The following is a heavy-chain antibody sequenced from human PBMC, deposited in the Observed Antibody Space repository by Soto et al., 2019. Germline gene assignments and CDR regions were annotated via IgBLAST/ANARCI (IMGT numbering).Heavy chain of an antibody. J-gene: IGHJ6*02. D-gene: IGHD3-9*01. CDR2: ISSSSSYI. CDR1: GFTFSSYS. CDR3: ARAYYDILTAYGMDV. V-gene: IGHV3-21*01. Sequence: EVQLVESGGGLVQPGGSLRLSCAASGFTFSSYSMNWVRQAPGKGLEWVSSISSSSSYIYYADSVKGRFTISRDNAKNSLYLQMNSLRAEDTAVYYCARAYYDILTAYGMDVWGQGTTVTVSS.